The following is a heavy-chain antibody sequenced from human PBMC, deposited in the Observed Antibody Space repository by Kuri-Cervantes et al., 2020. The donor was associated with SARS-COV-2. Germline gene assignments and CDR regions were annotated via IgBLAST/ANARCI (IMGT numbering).Heavy chain of an antibody. CDR3: ARGPGITMVRGVNVDLDY. CDR2: ISAYNGNT. V-gene: IGHV1-18*01. D-gene: IGHD3-10*01. CDR1: GYTFTSYG. J-gene: IGHJ4*02. Sequence: ASVKVSCKASGYTFTSYGISWVRQAPGQGLEWMGWISAYNGNTNYAQKLQGRVTMTTDTSTSTAYMELRSLRSEDTAVYYCARGPGITMVRGVNVDLDYWGQGTLVTVSS.